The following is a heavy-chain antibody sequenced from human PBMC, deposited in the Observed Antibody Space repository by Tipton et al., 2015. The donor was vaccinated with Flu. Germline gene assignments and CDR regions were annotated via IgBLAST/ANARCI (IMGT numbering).Heavy chain of an antibody. CDR2: IFHSGNS. CDR3: ARRDYSNYVSEPKNWFDS. Sequence: LRLSCTVFGYSIRSSNYYWGWIRQPPGKGLEWIGSIFHSGNSYHNPSLKSRVTMAVETSKNQFSLKLSSVTAADTAVYYCARRDYSNYVSEPKNWFDSLGQGALVIVSS. CDR1: GYSIRSSNYY. J-gene: IGHJ5*01. V-gene: IGHV4-38-2*02. D-gene: IGHD4-11*01.